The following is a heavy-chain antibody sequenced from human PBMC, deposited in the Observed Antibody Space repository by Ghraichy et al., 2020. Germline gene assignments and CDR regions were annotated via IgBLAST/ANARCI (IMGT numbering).Heavy chain of an antibody. J-gene: IGHJ5*02. CDR3: ARHRHSQSSGWRYNWFDP. Sequence: SETLSLTCTVSGGSISSSSYYWGWIRQPPGKGLEWIGSIYYSGSTYYNPSLKSRVTISVDTSKNQFSLKLSSVTAADTAVYYCARHRHSQSSGWRYNWFDPWGQGTLVTVSS. CDR1: GGSISSSSYY. CDR2: IYYSGST. V-gene: IGHV4-39*01. D-gene: IGHD6-19*01.